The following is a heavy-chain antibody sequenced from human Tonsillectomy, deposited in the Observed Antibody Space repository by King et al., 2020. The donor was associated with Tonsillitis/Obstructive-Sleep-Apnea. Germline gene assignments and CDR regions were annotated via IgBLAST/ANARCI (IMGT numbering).Heavy chain of an antibody. V-gene: IGHV4-34*01. D-gene: IGHD3-10*01. CDR3: AREFDSLDD. J-gene: IGHJ4*02. Sequence: VQLQQWGAGLLKPSETLSLTCAVYGGSFSGYYWNWIRQPPGKGLEWIGEIDHSGSTNYNPSLKSRVTISVDTSKNQFSLKMSSVTAADKVVYYCAREFDSLDDWGQGTLVTFSS. CDR2: IDHSGST. CDR1: GGSFSGYY.